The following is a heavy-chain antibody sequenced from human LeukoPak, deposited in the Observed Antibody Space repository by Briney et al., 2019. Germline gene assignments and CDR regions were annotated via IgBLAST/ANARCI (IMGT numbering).Heavy chain of an antibody. Sequence: GGSLRLSCAASGFTFSSYWMSWVRQAPGKGLEWVANIKQDGSEKYYVDSVKGRFTISRDNAKNSQYLQMNSLRAEDTAVYYCARESPQSPGIAAAAWFDPWGQGTLVTVSS. D-gene: IGHD6-13*01. CDR1: GFTFSSYW. CDR3: ARESPQSPGIAAAAWFDP. J-gene: IGHJ5*02. CDR2: IKQDGSEK. V-gene: IGHV3-7*01.